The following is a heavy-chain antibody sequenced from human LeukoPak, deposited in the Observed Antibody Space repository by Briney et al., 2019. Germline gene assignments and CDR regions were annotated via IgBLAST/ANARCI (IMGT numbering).Heavy chain of an antibody. D-gene: IGHD3-10*01. CDR2: INPNSGGT. CDR3: ARNLWLGELSDWFDP. J-gene: IGHJ5*02. Sequence: ASVKVSCKASGYTFTGYYMHWVRQAPGQGLEWMGWINPNSGGTNYAQKFQGRVTMTRDTSISTAYMELSRLRSDDTAVYYCARNLWLGELSDWFDPWGQGTLVTVSS. V-gene: IGHV1-2*02. CDR1: GYTFTGYY.